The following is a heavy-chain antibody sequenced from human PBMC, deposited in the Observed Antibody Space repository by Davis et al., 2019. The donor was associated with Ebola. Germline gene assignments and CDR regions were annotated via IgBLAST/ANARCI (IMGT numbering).Heavy chain of an antibody. D-gene: IGHD3-3*01. CDR1: GFTFSSYA. Sequence: PGGSLRLSCAASGFTFSSYAMGWVRQAPGKGLEWVANINQDGSEKSYVDSVKGRFTISRDNAKNSLYLQMNSLRAEDTAVYYCAKGSVTIFGVAPDYYGMDVWGKGTTVTVSS. CDR2: INQDGSEK. CDR3: AKGSVTIFGVAPDYYGMDV. J-gene: IGHJ6*04. V-gene: IGHV3-7*01.